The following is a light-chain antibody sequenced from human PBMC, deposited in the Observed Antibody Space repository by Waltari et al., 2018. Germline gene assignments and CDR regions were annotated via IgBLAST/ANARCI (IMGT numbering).Light chain of an antibody. CDR3: SSYAGGSSLM. Sequence: QSALTQPPSASGSPGQSITISCTGISTDDEGYDPVFWYQQHPGKAPKLLLYEVTKRPSGVPDRFSGSKSDNTASLAVSGLQAEDEADYYCSSYAGGSSLMFGGGTKLTVL. CDR2: EVT. V-gene: IGLV2-8*01. CDR1: STDDEGYDP. J-gene: IGLJ3*02.